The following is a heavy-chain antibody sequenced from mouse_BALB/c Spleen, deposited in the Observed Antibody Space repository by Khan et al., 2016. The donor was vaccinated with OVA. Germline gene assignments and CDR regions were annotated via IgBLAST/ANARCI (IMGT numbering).Heavy chain of an antibody. J-gene: IGHJ3*01. CDR2: IWSGGST. D-gene: IGHD2-14*01. V-gene: IGHV2-4-1*01. CDR3: ARNSYRYDFTY. CDR1: GFSLTTYG. Sequence: QVQLQQPGPGLVQPSQSLSITCTASGFSLTTYGVHWVRQSPGKGLEWLGVIWSGGSTAYNAAFISRLSTSKDNSKSQVFFKMNSRQDDDTAIYYCARNSYRYDFTYWGQGTLVTVSA.